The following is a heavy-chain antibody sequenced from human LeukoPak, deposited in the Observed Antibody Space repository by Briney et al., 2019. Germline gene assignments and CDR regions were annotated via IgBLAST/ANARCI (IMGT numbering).Heavy chain of an antibody. D-gene: IGHD3-22*01. V-gene: IGHV3-7*01. CDR3: ARAGYYLPFDY. Sequence: GGSLRLSCAASGFTYSSYWMSWVRQAPGKGLEWVANIKQDGSEKYYVNSVKGRFTISRDNAKNSLYLQMNSLRAEDTAVYYCARAGYYLPFDYWGQGTLVTVSS. CDR2: IKQDGSEK. CDR1: GFTYSSYW. J-gene: IGHJ4*02.